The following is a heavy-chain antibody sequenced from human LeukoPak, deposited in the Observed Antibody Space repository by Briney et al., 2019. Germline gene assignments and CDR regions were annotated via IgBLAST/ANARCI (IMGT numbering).Heavy chain of an antibody. D-gene: IGHD2-15*01. J-gene: IGHJ4*02. Sequence: PGGSLRLSCAASGFTFDDYAMHWVRQAPGKGLEWVSLISGDGGSTYYADSVKGRFTISRDNSRNSLYLQMNSLRTEDTALYYCTEPAQSVALIVDYWGQGTLVTVSS. CDR2: ISGDGGST. CDR1: GFTFDDYA. CDR3: TEPAQSVALIVDY. V-gene: IGHV3-43*02.